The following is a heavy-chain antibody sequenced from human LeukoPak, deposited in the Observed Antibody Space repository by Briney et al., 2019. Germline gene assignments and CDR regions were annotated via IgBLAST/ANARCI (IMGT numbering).Heavy chain of an antibody. Sequence: GGSLRLSCAASGFTFDDYAMHWVRQAPGKGLEWVSGISWNSGSIGYADSVKGRFTISRDNAKNSLYLQMNSLRAEDTALYYCAKDGPYGYYYYGMDVWGQGTTVTVSS. CDR3: AKDGPYGYYYYGMDV. CDR2: ISWNSGSI. V-gene: IGHV3-9*01. CDR1: GFTFDDYA. J-gene: IGHJ6*02. D-gene: IGHD4-17*01.